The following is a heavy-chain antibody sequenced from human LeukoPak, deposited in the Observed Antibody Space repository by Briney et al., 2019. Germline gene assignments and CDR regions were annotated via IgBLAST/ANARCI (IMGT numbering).Heavy chain of an antibody. CDR2: ISGRGDET. CDR1: GFTFSDYA. Sequence: GGSLRLSCAASGFTFSDYAMSWVRQAPGGGPEWVSAISGRGDETFHADSVKGRFTTSRDNSKNTLSLQMSSLRVEDSAVYFCARDTSAWWYHRAYMNVWGTGTTVTDSS. J-gene: IGHJ6*03. D-gene: IGHD2-15*01. V-gene: IGHV3-23*01. CDR3: ARDTSAWWYHRAYMNV.